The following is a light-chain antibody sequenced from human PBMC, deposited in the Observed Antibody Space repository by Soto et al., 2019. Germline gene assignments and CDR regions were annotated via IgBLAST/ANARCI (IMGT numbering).Light chain of an antibody. CDR1: QSISSSY. J-gene: IGKJ3*01. CDR2: GAS. V-gene: IGKV3D-20*02. Sequence: EIVLTQSPGTLSLSPGKRATLSCRASQSISSSYLAWYQQRPGQAPRLLIYGASSRATGIPDRFSGSGSGTDFTLTISSLGPEDFAVYYCQQRGNWPPGFTFGPGTKVDIK. CDR3: QQRGNWPPGFT.